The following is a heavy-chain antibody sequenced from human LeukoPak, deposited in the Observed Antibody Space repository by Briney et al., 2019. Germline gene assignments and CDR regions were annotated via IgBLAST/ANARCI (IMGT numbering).Heavy chain of an antibody. CDR3: ARAGVWDSSDTSGYHNGAFDI. Sequence: ASVKVSCKASGYILTSYYMHWVRQAPGQGLEWMGRIKPNSGGTNYGQKFQGRVTMTRDTSISIAYMELSNLRSDDTAVYYCARAGVWDSSDTSGYHNGAFDIWGQGTMVTVSS. CDR1: GYILTSYY. CDR2: IKPNSGGT. J-gene: IGHJ3*02. V-gene: IGHV1-2*06. D-gene: IGHD3-22*01.